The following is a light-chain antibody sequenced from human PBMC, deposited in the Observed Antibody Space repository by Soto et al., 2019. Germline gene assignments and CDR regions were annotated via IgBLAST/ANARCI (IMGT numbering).Light chain of an antibody. CDR2: DAS. CDR1: ESISTW. J-gene: IGKJ2*01. Sequence: DIQMTPSPSTLSASVGDRVTITCRPSESISTWLAWYQQKPGKAPKLLIYDASTLQTGVPSRFSGSGSGTKFTLTISSLQPDDFATYFCQHYNHYPFTFGQGTKLESK. CDR3: QHYNHYPFT. V-gene: IGKV1-5*01.